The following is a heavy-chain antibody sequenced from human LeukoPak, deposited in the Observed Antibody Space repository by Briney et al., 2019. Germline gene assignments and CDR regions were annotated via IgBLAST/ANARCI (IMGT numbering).Heavy chain of an antibody. V-gene: IGHV4-4*02. CDR1: GGSISSSSW. D-gene: IGHD3/OR15-3a*01. J-gene: IGHJ5*02. CDR2: IYYSGST. CDR3: ARARTGVMNWFDL. Sequence: PSGTLSLTCAVSGGSISSSSWWSWVRPPPEKGLEWIGEIYYSGSTNYNPSLKSRVTMSVDESKNQFSLRLSSVTAADTAVYYCARARTGVMNWFDLWGQGTLVTVSS.